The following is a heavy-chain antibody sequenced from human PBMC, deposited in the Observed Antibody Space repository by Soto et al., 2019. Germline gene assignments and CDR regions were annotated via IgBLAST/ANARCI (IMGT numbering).Heavy chain of an antibody. D-gene: IGHD7-27*01. CDR3: ARSPRNSGFDH. Sequence: QVQLVQSGAEVKKPGASVKVSCKASGYTFTSYDINWVRQATGQRFEWMGWMNPNSGNTGYAQKFQGRVTMTRDTSITTAYMELSSLRAEDTAVYYCARSPRNSGFDHWGLVTLFTVSS. J-gene: IGHJ4*02. CDR2: MNPNSGNT. CDR1: GYTFTSYD. V-gene: IGHV1-8*01.